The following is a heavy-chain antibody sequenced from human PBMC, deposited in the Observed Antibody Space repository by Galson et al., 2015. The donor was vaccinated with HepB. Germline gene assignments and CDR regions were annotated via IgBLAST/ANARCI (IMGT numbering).Heavy chain of an antibody. Sequence: SLRLSCAASGFTFSSYGMHWVRQAPGKGLEWVAVISYDGSNKYYADSVKGRFTIYRDNSKNTLYLQMNSLRAEDTAVYYCARPENYYYYYYGMDVWGQGTTVTVSS. J-gene: IGHJ6*02. CDR3: ARPENYYYYYYGMDV. CDR1: GFTFSSYG. CDR2: ISYDGSNK. D-gene: IGHD1-7*01. V-gene: IGHV3-30*03.